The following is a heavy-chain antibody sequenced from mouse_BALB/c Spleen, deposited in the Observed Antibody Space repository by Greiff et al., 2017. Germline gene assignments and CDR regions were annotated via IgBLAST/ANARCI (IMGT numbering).Heavy chain of an antibody. D-gene: IGHD1-1*01. V-gene: IGHV5-17*02. CDR2: ISSGSSTI. J-gene: IGHJ4*01. CDR1: GFTFSSFG. CDR3: ARGLRSSYAMDY. Sequence: EVQLVESGGGLVQPGGSRKLSCAASGFTFSSFGMHWVRQAPEKGLEWVAYISSGSSTIYYADTVKGRFTISRDNPKNTLFLQMTSLRSEDTAMYYCARGLRSSYAMDYWGQGTSVTVSS.